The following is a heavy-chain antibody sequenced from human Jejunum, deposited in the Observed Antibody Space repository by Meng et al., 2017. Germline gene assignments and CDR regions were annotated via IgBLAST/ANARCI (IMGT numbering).Heavy chain of an antibody. CDR2: ISYSGST. J-gene: IGHJ5*02. CDR3: AGDRLSSGRFNWFDP. CDR1: GGSISRGFYY. D-gene: IGHD3-10*01. Sequence: LRLSCTVSGGSISRGFYYWNWIRQHPGKGLEWIGYISYSGSTYYNPTLESRVPISLDMSKNQFSLNLSPVTATDTTMYYCAGDRLSSGRFNWFDPWGQGTLVTVSS. V-gene: IGHV4-31*03.